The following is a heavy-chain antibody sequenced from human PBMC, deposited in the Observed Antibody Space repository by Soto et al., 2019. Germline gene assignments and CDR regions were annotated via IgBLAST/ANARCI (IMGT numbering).Heavy chain of an antibody. V-gene: IGHV1-18*01. CDR1: GYTFTTYG. Sequence: QVQLVQSGAEVKKPGASVKVSCKASGYTFTTYGMSWVRQAPGQGLDWMGWISTYNGNTKYAERLQGRVTMTTDTTTSTAYMELRSLRCDDTAVYYCARGPTDYYDNSGNYFLDYWGQGTLVTASS. CDR2: ISTYNGNT. D-gene: IGHD3-22*01. CDR3: ARGPTDYYDNSGNYFLDY. J-gene: IGHJ4*02.